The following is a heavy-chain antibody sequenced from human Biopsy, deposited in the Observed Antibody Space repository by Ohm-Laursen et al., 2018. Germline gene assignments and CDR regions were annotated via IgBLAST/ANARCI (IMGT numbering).Heavy chain of an antibody. CDR3: AREDCGSDCYWEDSYGLDV. J-gene: IGHJ6*02. CDR1: SGSIRTGDYY. Sequence: TLSLTCTVSSGSIRTGDYYWTWIRQHPGKGLEWIGYIYYSGSTYYNPSLKSRISMSVDTSRNQFSLKLSSVTAADTAVYYCAREDCGSDCYWEDSYGLDVWGQGTTVTVSS. V-gene: IGHV4-31*03. CDR2: IYYSGST. D-gene: IGHD2-21*02.